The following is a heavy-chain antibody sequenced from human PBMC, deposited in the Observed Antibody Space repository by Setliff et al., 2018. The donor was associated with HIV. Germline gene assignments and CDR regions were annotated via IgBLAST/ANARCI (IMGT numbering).Heavy chain of an antibody. D-gene: IGHD1-1*01. J-gene: IGHJ3*02. Sequence: SETLSLTCTDSGGSISSHYWGWIRQPPGRGLEWIGSVSYSGSTYYNPSLKSRVTISVDTSKNQFSLRLSSVTAADTAVFFCARHLYWNPDAFDIWGQGTMVTVSS. CDR3: ARHLYWNPDAFDI. V-gene: IGHV4-39*01. CDR2: VSYSGST. CDR1: GGSISSHY.